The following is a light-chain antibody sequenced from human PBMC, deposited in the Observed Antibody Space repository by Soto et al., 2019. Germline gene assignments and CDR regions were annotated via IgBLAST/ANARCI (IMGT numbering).Light chain of an antibody. V-gene: IGKV1-12*01. CDR3: QQANSFPLT. Sequence: DIQMTQSPSSVSASVGDRVTITCQASQGISSWLGWYQQKPGKAPNLLIHTASSLQSGVPSRFSGSGSGTDFTLTISSLQPEDFATYYCQQANSFPLTFGGGTKVEIK. CDR2: TAS. J-gene: IGKJ4*01. CDR1: QGISSW.